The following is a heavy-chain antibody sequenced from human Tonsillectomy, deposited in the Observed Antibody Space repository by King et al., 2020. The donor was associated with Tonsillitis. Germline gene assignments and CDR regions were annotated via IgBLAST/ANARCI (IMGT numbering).Heavy chain of an antibody. V-gene: IGHV3-33*08. J-gene: IGHJ3*02. CDR3: ARGIAVAALDAFDI. D-gene: IGHD6-19*01. Sequence: VQLVESGGGVVQPGRSLRLSCAASGFTFSSYGIHWVRQAPGKGLEWVAVIWYDGSNKYYADSVKGRLTISKDNSKNTLYLQMNSLRAEDTAVYYCARGIAVAALDAFDIWGQGTMVTVSS. CDR1: GFTFSSYG. CDR2: IWYDGSNK.